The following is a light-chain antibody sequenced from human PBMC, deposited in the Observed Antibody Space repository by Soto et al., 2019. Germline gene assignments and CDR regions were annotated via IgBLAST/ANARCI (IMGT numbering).Light chain of an antibody. CDR1: SSNIGNNY. CDR2: DNN. Sequence: QAVVTQPPSVSAAPGQKVTISCSGSSSNIGNNYVSWYQHLPGTAPKLLIFDNNKRPSGIPDRSSGSKSGTSGTLGITGLQTGDEGDYYCGSWDSRLSAVILGGGTKLTVL. CDR3: GSWDSRLSAVI. J-gene: IGLJ2*01. V-gene: IGLV1-51*01.